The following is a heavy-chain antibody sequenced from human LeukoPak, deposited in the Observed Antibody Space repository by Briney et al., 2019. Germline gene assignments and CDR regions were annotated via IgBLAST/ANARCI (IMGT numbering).Heavy chain of an antibody. D-gene: IGHD3-3*01. CDR2: ISYDGNNR. V-gene: IGHV3-30-3*01. J-gene: IGHJ4*02. CDR1: GFTFSSYS. Sequence: GGSLRLSCAASGFTFSSYSMHWVRQAPGKGLEWVAVISYDGNNRYYADSLKGRFTIPRDNSKHTLYLQMNSLRAEDTAMYYCARGGLWSGLIYLFLPGLYWGQGTLVTVSS. CDR3: ARGGLWSGLIYLFLPGLY.